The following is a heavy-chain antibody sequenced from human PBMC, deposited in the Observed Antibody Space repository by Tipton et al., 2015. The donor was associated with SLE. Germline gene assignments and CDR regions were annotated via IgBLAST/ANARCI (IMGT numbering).Heavy chain of an antibody. CDR1: GGSISSYY. J-gene: IGHJ4*02. CDR2: IYFSGST. Sequence: TLSLTCTVSGGSISSYYWSWIRQPPGKGLEWIGYIYFSGSTNYNPSLKSRVTISVDTSKNQFSLKLSSVTAADTAVYYCARMVGTYYYGSGSYQDFDYWGQGTLVTVSS. CDR3: ARMVGTYYYGSGSYQDFDY. V-gene: IGHV4-59*08. D-gene: IGHD3-10*01.